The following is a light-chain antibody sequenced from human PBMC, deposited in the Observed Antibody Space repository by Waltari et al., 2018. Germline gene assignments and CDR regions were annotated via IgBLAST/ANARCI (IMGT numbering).Light chain of an antibody. J-gene: IGKJ1*01. CDR3: QKYDRLPAT. Sequence: SCTASQSVGRSLVWYQQKPGQAPRLLIYDTYKRATGIPDRFSGSGSGTDFSLTISRLEPEDFAVYYCQKYDRLPATFGQGTKVEIK. CDR2: DTY. CDR1: QSVGRS. V-gene: IGKV3-20*01.